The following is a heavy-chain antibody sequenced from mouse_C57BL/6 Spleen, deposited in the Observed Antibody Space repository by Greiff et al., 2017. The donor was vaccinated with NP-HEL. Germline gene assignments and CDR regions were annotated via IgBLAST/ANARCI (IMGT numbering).Heavy chain of an antibody. CDR3: ARHSTVVDPWFAY. V-gene: IGHV1-66*01. Sequence: QVQLQQSGPELVKPGASVKISCKASGYSFTSYYINWVKQRPGQGLEWIGWIYPGSGNTKYNEKFKGKATLTADTSSSTAYMQLRSLTSEDSAVYYCARHSTVVDPWFAYWGQGTLVTVSA. CDR2: IYPGSGNT. CDR1: GYSFTSYY. J-gene: IGHJ3*01. D-gene: IGHD1-1*01.